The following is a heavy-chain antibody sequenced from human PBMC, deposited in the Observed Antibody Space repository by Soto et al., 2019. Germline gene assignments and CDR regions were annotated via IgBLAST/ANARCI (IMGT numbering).Heavy chain of an antibody. CDR1: GSTLSSCD. D-gene: IGHD2-15*01. CDR3: ARGFSDGKGSPPDF. V-gene: IGHV3-30*03. J-gene: IGHJ5*01. Sequence: LRLSCAASGSTLSSCDMHWFRQAPGKGLEWVAVISLDGNRKNYADSVKGRFTISRDEPKNTLWLLMNRLRAEDTXVYYSARGFSDGKGSPPDFWGQGSLFTVS. CDR2: ISLDGNRK.